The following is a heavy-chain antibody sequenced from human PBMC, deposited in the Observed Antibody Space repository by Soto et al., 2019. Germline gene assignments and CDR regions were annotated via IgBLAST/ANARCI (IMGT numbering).Heavy chain of an antibody. CDR3: ARTANWLDP. J-gene: IGHJ5*02. Sequence: SETLRLTCTVSGGYISSGSYHWGWIRQAPGKGLEWIGNTHYSGSAYYNPSLKSRVTISVDTSNSQVSLRLSSVTAADTAIYYCARTANWLDPWGQGTLDTVSS. CDR2: THYSGSA. CDR1: GGYISSGSYH. V-gene: IGHV4-39*01.